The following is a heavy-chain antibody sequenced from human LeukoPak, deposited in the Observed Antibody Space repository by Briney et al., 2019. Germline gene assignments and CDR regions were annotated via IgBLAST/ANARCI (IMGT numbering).Heavy chain of an antibody. V-gene: IGHV3-74*01. J-gene: IGHJ4*02. Sequence: GGSLRLSCTASGFTFSSYWMHWVRQAPGKGLVWVSRINSYGGSTSYADSGKGRFTIPKNNAKNTLYLQMNSLRAEDKAVYYCARRIQGMAPYYFDYWGQGTLVTVSS. CDR3: ARRIQGMAPYYFDY. D-gene: IGHD5-24*01. CDR2: INSYGGST. CDR1: GFTFSSYW.